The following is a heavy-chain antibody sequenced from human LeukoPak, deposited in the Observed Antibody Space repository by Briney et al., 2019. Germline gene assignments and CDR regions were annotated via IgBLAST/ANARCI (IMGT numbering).Heavy chain of an antibody. CDR1: GGSISSGGYY. CDR3: ARAAAGGAFDI. Sequence: SQTLSLTFTVSGGSISSGGYYWSWIRQPPGKGLEWIRYIYHSGSTYYNPSLKSRVTISVDRSKNQFSLKLSSVTAADTAVYYCARAAAGGAFDIWGQGTMVTVSS. J-gene: IGHJ3*02. V-gene: IGHV4-30-2*01. CDR2: IYHSGST. D-gene: IGHD3-16*01.